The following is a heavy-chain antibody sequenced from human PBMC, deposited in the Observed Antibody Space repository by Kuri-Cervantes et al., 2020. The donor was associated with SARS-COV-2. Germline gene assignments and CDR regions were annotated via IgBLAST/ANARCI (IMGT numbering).Heavy chain of an antibody. J-gene: IGHJ6*03. V-gene: IGHV3-64D*09. CDR1: GFTFSSYA. Sequence: GESLKISCSASGFTFSSYAMHWVRQAPGKGLEYVSAISSNGGSTYYADAVKGRFTISRDNSKNTLYLQMSSLRAEDTAVYYCARVSGYYYYMDVWGKGTTVTVSS. D-gene: IGHD3-10*01. CDR3: ARVSGYYYYMDV. CDR2: ISSNGGST.